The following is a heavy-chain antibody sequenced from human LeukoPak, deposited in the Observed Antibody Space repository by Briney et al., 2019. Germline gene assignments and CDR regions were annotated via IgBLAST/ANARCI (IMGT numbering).Heavy chain of an antibody. CDR1: GLRFRNYG. Sequence: GGSLRLSCVVSGLRFRNYGMHWVRQAPGKGLEWVAVIYYDGSNQYYADSVKGRFTVSRDNAKNTLYLQMDSLRAEDTAVYYCATDRNSGKYYDYWGQGTLVTVSS. V-gene: IGHV3-33*01. CDR2: IYYDGSNQ. J-gene: IGHJ4*02. D-gene: IGHD1-26*01. CDR3: ATDRNSGKYYDY.